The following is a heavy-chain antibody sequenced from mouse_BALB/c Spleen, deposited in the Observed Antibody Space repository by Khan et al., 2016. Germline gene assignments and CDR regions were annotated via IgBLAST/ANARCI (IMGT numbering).Heavy chain of an antibody. CDR2: ISYSGNT. D-gene: IGHD2-4*01. Sequence: EVQLQESGPGLVKPSQSLSLTCTVTGYSITSDYAWNWIRQFPGNKLEWMGYISYSGNTNYNPSLKSRISITRDTSKNQFFLQLNSVTSEDTATYDCARGGYDDDWYFDVWGAGTTVTVSS. CDR3: ARGGYDDDWYFDV. V-gene: IGHV3-2*02. CDR1: GYSITSDYA. J-gene: IGHJ1*01.